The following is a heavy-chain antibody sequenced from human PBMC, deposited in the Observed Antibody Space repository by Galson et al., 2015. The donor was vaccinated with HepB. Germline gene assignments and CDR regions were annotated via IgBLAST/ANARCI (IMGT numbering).Heavy chain of an antibody. CDR3: AKIASTSYVQPHYFDY. D-gene: IGHD5-18*01. CDR2: ISGSGTTT. V-gene: IGHV3-23*01. CDR1: GFTFTTYA. Sequence: SLRLSCAASGFTFTTYAMSWVRQAPGKGLEWVSIISGSGTTTDYADSVKGRFTISRDNSKNTLYLQMNRLRVEDTAVYYCAKIASTSYVQPHYFDYWGQGTTVTVSS. J-gene: IGHJ4*03.